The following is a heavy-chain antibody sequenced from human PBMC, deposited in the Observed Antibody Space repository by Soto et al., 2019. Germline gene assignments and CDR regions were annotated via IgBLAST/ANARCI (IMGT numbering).Heavy chain of an antibody. CDR3: ARGPTVTNRTPTNNYYGMDV. Sequence: QVQLVESGGGVVQPGRSLRLSCAASGFTFSSYGMHWVRQAPGKGLEWVAVIWYDGSNKYYADSVKGRFTISRDNSKNTLYLQMNSLRAEDTAVYYCARGPTVTNRTPTNNYYGMDVWGQGTTVTVSS. J-gene: IGHJ6*02. CDR1: GFTFSSYG. V-gene: IGHV3-33*01. D-gene: IGHD4-4*01. CDR2: IWYDGSNK.